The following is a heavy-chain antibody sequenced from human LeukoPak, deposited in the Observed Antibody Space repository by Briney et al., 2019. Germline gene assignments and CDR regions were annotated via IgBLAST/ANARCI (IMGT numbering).Heavy chain of an antibody. D-gene: IGHD1-26*01. CDR1: GGSISSYY. CDR2: IYYSGST. CDR3: ARWLQWELHDAFDI. Sequence: PSETLSLTCTVSGGSISSYYWSWIRQPPGKGLEWIGYIYYSGSTNYNPSLKSRVTISVDTSKNQFSLKLSSVTAADTAVYYCARWLQWELHDAFDIWGQGTMVTVSS. V-gene: IGHV4-59*08. J-gene: IGHJ3*02.